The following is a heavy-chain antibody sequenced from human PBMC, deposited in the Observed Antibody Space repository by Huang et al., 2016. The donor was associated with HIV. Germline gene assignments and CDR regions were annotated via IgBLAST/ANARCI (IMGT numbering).Heavy chain of an antibody. Sequence: EVQLVESGGGLVKPGGSLRLSCAASGFSLDGYNMYWVRQTPGNWRDWVSSISPSSSFIDYADAGKGRFSISRDNAKNSLYLQMNNLRGEDTAVYYCARDRGQQLSPFDSWGQGTLVTVSS. D-gene: IGHD6-13*01. CDR3: ARDRGQQLSPFDS. CDR1: GFSLDGYN. V-gene: IGHV3-21*01. CDR2: ISPSSSFI. J-gene: IGHJ4*02.